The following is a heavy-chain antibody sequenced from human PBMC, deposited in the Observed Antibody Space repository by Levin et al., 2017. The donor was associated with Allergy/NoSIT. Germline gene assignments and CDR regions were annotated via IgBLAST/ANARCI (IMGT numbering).Heavy chain of an antibody. D-gene: IGHD3-22*01. V-gene: IGHV3-23*01. CDR1: GFTFSSYA. J-gene: IGHJ4*02. CDR3: AKSPSVVAAREFDY. CDR2: ISGGGGST. Sequence: GGSLRLSCAVSGFTFSSYAMSWVRQAPGKGLEWVSTISGGGGSTYYADSVKGRFTISRDNSKNTLYLQMNSLRAADTAVYYCAKSPSVVAAREFDYWGQGTLVTVSS.